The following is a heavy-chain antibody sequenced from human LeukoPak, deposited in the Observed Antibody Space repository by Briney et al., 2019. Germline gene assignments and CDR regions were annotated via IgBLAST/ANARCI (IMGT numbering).Heavy chain of an antibody. V-gene: IGHV5-10-1*01. Sequence: GESLKISCEGSGYSFTTYWIGWVRQMPGKGLEWMGRIDPRDSYSNYSPSFQGHVTISVDKSINTVYLHWNSLKASDTAMYYCARLGEEWLVHNWFDPWGQGTLVTVSS. CDR1: GYSFTTYW. CDR2: IDPRDSYS. CDR3: ARLGEEWLVHNWFDP. D-gene: IGHD6-19*01. J-gene: IGHJ5*02.